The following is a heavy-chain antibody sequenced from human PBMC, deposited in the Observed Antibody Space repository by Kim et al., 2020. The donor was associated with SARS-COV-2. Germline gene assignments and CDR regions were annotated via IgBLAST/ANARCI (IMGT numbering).Heavy chain of an antibody. CDR2: IYPGDSDT. D-gene: IGHD4-4*01. V-gene: IGHV5-51*01. CDR3: ARHSDPPLQEVDY. Sequence: GESLKISCKGSGYSFTSYWIGWVRQMPGKGLEWMGIIYPGDSDTRYSPSFQGQVTISADKSISTAYLQWSSLKASDPAMYYCARHSDPPLQEVDYWGQGTLVTVSS. J-gene: IGHJ4*02. CDR1: GYSFTSYW.